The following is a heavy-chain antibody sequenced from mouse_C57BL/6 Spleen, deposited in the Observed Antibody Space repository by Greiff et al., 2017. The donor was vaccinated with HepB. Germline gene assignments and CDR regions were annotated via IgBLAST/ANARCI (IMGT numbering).Heavy chain of an antibody. D-gene: IGHD1-1*01. V-gene: IGHV14-2*01. Sequence: EVQLQQSGAELVKPGASVKLSCTASGFNIKDYYMHWVKQSTEQGLEWIGRIDPEDGETKYATKFQGKATITADTSSNTAYMQLSSLTSEDTAVYYFARSTVAYLYFDVWGTGTTVTVSS. CDR1: GFNIKDYY. CDR3: ARSTVAYLYFDV. J-gene: IGHJ1*03. CDR2: IDPEDGET.